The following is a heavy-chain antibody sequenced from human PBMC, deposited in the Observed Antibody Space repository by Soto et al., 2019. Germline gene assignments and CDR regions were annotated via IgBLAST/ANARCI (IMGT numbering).Heavy chain of an antibody. V-gene: IGHV4-39*01. Sequence: SETLSLTCTVSGGSISSSSYYWGWIRQPPGKGLEWIGSIYYSGSTYYNPSLKSRVTISVDTSKNQFSLKLRSVTAADTAVYYCARQTGTSFYDRVYYFDYWGQGTLVTVSS. CDR2: IYYSGST. D-gene: IGHD1-7*01. CDR1: GGSISSSSYY. CDR3: ARQTGTSFYDRVYYFDY. J-gene: IGHJ4*02.